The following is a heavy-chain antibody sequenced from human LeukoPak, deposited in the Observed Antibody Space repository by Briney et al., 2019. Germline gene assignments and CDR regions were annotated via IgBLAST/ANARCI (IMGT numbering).Heavy chain of an antibody. Sequence: GRSLRLSCAASGFTFSSYGMHWVRQAPGKGLEWVAVISYDGSNKYYADSVRGRFTISRDNSRNALYLQLSRLRVDDTAFYYCPKPLLTPGNWGPGTLVTVSS. J-gene: IGHJ4*02. CDR1: GFTFSSYG. D-gene: IGHD4-23*01. CDR3: PKPLLTPGN. CDR2: ISYDGSNK. V-gene: IGHV3-30*18.